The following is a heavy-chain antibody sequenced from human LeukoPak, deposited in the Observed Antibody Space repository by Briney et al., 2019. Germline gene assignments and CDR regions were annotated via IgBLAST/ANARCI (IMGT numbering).Heavy chain of an antibody. J-gene: IGHJ4*02. CDR2: IKGGGGDP. D-gene: IGHD2-21*02. CDR3: AKGGHDFNPFYC. V-gene: IGHV3-23*01. CDR1: GFTFSRYA. Sequence: PGGSLRLSCAAYGFTFSRYAMGWVSQAPGKGLEWDPSIKGGGGDPIYAESGRGRFTTSTDNTKNTLYLQLNSLGSEDTAVYFCAKGGHDFNPFYCWGQGTLVTVSS.